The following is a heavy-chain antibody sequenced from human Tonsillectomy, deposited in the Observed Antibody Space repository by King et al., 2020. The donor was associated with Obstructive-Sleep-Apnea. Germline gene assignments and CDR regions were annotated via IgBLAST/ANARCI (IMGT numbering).Heavy chain of an antibody. J-gene: IGHJ4*02. V-gene: IGHV3-30*03. CDR2: ILYDGSKT. CDR1: GYTISNYG. CDR3: ASPDGSGSHPPYYDY. Sequence: VQLVESGGGVVQPGRSLRLSCAASGYTISNYGMHWVRQAPGKGLEWVAIILYDGSKTYYADSVKGRFTISRDNSKNTLYLQMNSLRSEDTAVYYCASPDGSGSHPPYYDYWGQGTLVTVSS. D-gene: IGHD3-10*01.